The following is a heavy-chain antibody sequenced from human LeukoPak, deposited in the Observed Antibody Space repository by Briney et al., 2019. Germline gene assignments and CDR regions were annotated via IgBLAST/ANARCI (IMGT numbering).Heavy chain of an antibody. D-gene: IGHD2-21*02. CDR1: GYTFTNYY. CDR2: INPNSGAT. J-gene: IGHJ4*02. CDR3: ARRVGVTARLDF. V-gene: IGHV1-2*02. Sequence: GASVKVSCKASGYTFTNYYVHWARQAPGQGLECVGWINPNSGATNYAKKFQGRVTMTRDTSITTAYMELRSLKSDDTAIYYCARRVGVTARLDFWGQGTLVTVSS.